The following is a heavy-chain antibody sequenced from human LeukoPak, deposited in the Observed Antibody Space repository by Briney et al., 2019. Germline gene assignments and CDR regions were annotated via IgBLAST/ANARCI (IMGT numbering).Heavy chain of an antibody. D-gene: IGHD2-2*01. CDR2: INWNGGST. CDR3: ARERGGIVVVPAANRYYYYYMDV. Sequence: PGGSLRLSCAASGFTFDDYGMSWVRQAPGKGLEWVSGINWNGGSTGYADSVKGRFTISRDNAKNSLYLQMNSLRAEDTALYYCARERGGIVVVPAANRYYYYYMDVWGKGTTVTVSS. V-gene: IGHV3-20*04. J-gene: IGHJ6*03. CDR1: GFTFDDYG.